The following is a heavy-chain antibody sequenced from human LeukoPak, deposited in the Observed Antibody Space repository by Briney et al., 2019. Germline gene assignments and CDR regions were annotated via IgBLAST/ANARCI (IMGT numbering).Heavy chain of an antibody. CDR3: ARGYYYDSSGYYYEIIDAFDI. J-gene: IGHJ3*02. V-gene: IGHV4-59*01. CDR1: GASISSYY. Sequence: SETLSLTCTVSGASISSYYWSWIRQPPGKGLEWIGYIYYSGSTNYNPSLKSRVTISVDTSKNQFSLKLSSVTAADTAVYYCARGYYYDSSGYYYEIIDAFDIWGQGTMVTVSS. CDR2: IYYSGST. D-gene: IGHD3-22*01.